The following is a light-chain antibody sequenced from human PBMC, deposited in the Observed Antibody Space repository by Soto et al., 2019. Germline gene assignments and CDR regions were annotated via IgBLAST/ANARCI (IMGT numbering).Light chain of an antibody. CDR1: QSVSSN. CDR2: GAS. V-gene: IGKV3-15*01. CDR3: QQYDTWPTWT. J-gene: IGKJ1*01. Sequence: EIAMTQSPATLSVSPGERATLSCRASQSVSSNLAWYQQIPGQAPRLLIYGASTGAAGIPARFSGSGSATEFTLTISSLQSEDFAVYYCQQYDTWPTWTFGQGTKVDIK.